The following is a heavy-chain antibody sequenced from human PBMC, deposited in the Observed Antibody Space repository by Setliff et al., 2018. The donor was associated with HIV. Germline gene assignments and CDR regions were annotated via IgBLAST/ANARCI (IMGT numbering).Heavy chain of an antibody. D-gene: IGHD1-1*01. J-gene: IGHJ4*02. CDR1: GGSMSGLY. Sequence: LSLTCTVSGGSMSGLYWSWIRQPPGKGLEWVGYIYYDGTTTYNPSLKSRATISVDTSENQFSLMLSSATAADTAVYYCARATSSPGYFLDYWGQGTLVTVSS. CDR3: ARATSSPGYFLDY. CDR2: IYYDGTT. V-gene: IGHV4-59*01.